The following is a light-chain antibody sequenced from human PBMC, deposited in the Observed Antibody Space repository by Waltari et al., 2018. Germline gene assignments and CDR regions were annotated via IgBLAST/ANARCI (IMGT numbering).Light chain of an antibody. Sequence: QSALTQPASVSGSPGQSITISCTGTSSDVGGYNYVSWYQQHPGKAPKLMIYDVTNRPSGVSNRFSGSKAGNTASLTISGLQAEDEADYYCSSYANSNCRGFGGGTKLTVL. J-gene: IGLJ3*02. CDR1: SSDVGGYNY. V-gene: IGLV2-14*03. CDR3: SSYANSNCRG. CDR2: DVT.